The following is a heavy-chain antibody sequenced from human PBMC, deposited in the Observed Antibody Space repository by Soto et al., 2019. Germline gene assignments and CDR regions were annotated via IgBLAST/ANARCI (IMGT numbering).Heavy chain of an antibody. CDR2: IIPIFGTA. Sequence: QVQLVQSGAEVKKPESSVKVSCKASGGTFSSYAISWVRQAPGQGLEWMGGIIPIFGTANYAQKFQGRVTITADESTSTAYMELSSLRSEDTAVYYSARIVEMATIRHAFDIWGQGTMVTVSS. CDR1: GGTFSSYA. V-gene: IGHV1-69*01. D-gene: IGHD2-15*01. J-gene: IGHJ3*02. CDR3: ARIVEMATIRHAFDI.